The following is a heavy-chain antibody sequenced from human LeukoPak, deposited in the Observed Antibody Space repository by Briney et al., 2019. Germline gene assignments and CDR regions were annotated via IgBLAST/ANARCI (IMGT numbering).Heavy chain of an antibody. Sequence: GGSLRLSCAVSGFTFSSHWMSWVRQAPGKGLEWVANINQDGSEKHYVDSVKGRFTISRDNAKNSLYLQMSNLRAEDTAVYFCARGGGLDVWGQGATVTVSS. CDR2: INQDGSEK. CDR1: GFTFSSHW. J-gene: IGHJ6*02. V-gene: IGHV3-7*03. CDR3: ARGGGLDV. D-gene: IGHD3-16*01.